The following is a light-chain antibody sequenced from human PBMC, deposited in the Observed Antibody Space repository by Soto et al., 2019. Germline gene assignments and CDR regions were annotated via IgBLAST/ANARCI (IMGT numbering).Light chain of an antibody. J-gene: IGLJ2*01. V-gene: IGLV2-8*01. Sequence: QSALTQPPSASGSPGQSVTISCTGASSDVGGYNYVSWYQQHPGKSPKLMLYEVNKRPSGAPDRFSASNFRNTASLTVSGLQGEDEADDYCCSYGGTNNLFFGGGTKLTVL. CDR1: SSDVGGYNY. CDR2: EVN. CDR3: CSYGGTNNLF.